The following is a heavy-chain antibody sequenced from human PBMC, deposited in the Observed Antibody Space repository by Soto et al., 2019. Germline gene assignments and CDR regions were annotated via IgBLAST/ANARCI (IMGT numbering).Heavy chain of an antibody. V-gene: IGHV4-34*01. D-gene: IGHD1-26*01. Sequence: QVQPQQSGAGLLKPSENLSLTCDVYGGSFSGYIWTWIRQTPGKGLQWIGQINHSGSANYNPSLTRRLTISVRTSNSRSPLELIAALAADTAVYYCARGLITGSRFSGGWYYFDSWGQRTQVTVSS. J-gene: IGHJ4*02. CDR2: INHSGSA. CDR3: ARGLITGSRFSGGWYYFDS. CDR1: GGSFSGYI.